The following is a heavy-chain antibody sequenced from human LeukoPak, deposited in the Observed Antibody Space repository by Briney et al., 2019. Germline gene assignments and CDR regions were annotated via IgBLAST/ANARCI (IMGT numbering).Heavy chain of an antibody. V-gene: IGHV3-21*01. CDR3: ARDFLYYDFWSGYPIPA. Sequence: GRSLRLSCAASGFTFSSYSMNWVRQAPGKGLEWVSSISSSSSYIYYADSVKGRFTISRDNAKNSLYLQMNSLRAEDTAVYYCARDFLYYDFWSGYPIPAWGQGTLVTVSS. J-gene: IGHJ4*02. CDR1: GFTFSSYS. D-gene: IGHD3-3*01. CDR2: ISSSSSYI.